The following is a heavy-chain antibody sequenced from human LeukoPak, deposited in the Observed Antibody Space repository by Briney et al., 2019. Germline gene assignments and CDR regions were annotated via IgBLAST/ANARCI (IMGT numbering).Heavy chain of an antibody. CDR3: ARGYDYDILTGYYQPLDY. CDR1: GFTVSSNY. CDR2: IYSGGST. Sequence: PGGSLRLSCAASGFTVSSNYMSWVRQAPGKGLEWVSVIYSGGSTYYADSVKGRFTISRDNSKNTLYLQMNSLRAEDTAVYYCARGYDYDILTGYYQPLDYWGQGTPVTVSS. D-gene: IGHD3-9*01. J-gene: IGHJ4*02. V-gene: IGHV3-66*01.